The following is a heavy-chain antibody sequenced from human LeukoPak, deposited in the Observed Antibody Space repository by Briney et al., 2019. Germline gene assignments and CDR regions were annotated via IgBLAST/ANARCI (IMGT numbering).Heavy chain of an antibody. CDR2: IIPIFGTA. D-gene: IGHD2-21*02. CDR1: GGTFSSYA. CDR3: ARGPAYCGGDCYLGPFDH. J-gene: IGHJ4*02. V-gene: IGHV1-69*13. Sequence: SVKASCKASGGTFSSYAISWVRQAPGQGLEWMGGIIPIFGTANYAQKFQGRVTITADESTSTAYMELSSLRSEDTAVYYCARGPAYCGGDCYLGPFDHWGQGTLVTVSS.